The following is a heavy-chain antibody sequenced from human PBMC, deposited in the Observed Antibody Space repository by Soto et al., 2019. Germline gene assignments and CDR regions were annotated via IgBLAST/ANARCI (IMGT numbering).Heavy chain of an antibody. J-gene: IGHJ3*02. CDR3: ARARPRLYGSGSYAFDI. D-gene: IGHD3-10*01. Sequence: ASLKVSCKASGYTFTGYYMHWVRQAPGQGLEWMGWINPNSGGTNYAQKFQGWVTMTRDTSISTAYMELSRLRSDDTAVYYCARARPRLYGSGSYAFDIWGQGTMVTVSS. V-gene: IGHV1-2*04. CDR1: GYTFTGYY. CDR2: INPNSGGT.